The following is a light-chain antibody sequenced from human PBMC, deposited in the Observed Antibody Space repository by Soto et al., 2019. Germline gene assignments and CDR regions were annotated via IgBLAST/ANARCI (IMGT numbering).Light chain of an antibody. CDR1: SSDVGGYNY. Sequence: QSVLTQPPSASGSPGQSVAISCTGTSSDVGGYNYVSWYQQHPGKAPKLMIYEVNKRPSGVPDRFSGSKSGNTASLTVSGLQAEDEADYYCISYTVSRSYVFGPGTKLTVL. J-gene: IGLJ1*01. V-gene: IGLV2-8*01. CDR2: EVN. CDR3: ISYTVSRSYV.